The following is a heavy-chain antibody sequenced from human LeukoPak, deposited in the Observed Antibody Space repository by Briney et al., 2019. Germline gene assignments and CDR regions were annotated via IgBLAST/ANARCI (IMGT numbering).Heavy chain of an antibody. J-gene: IGHJ4*02. V-gene: IGHV1-69*01. CDR3: ARGPYYYDSSGYYPLDY. CDR2: IIPIFGTA. D-gene: IGHD3-22*01. CDR1: GGTFSSYA. Sequence: SVKVSCKASGGTFSSYAISWVRQAPGQGLEWMGGIIPIFGTANYAQKFQGRVTITADESTSTAYMGLSSLRSEDTAVYYCARGPYYYDSSGYYPLDYWGQGTLVTVSS.